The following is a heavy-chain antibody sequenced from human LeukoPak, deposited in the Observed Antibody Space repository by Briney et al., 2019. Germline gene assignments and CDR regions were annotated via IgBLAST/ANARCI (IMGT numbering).Heavy chain of an antibody. D-gene: IGHD2-21*02. CDR3: AREARLTAHFVY. CDR1: GGSFSGYY. Sequence: SETLSLACAVYGGSFSGYYWSWIRQPPGKGLEWIGEINHSGSTNYNPSLKSRVTISVDTSKNQFSLKLSSVTAADTAVYYCAREARLTAHFVYWGQGTLVTVSS. V-gene: IGHV4-34*01. CDR2: INHSGST. J-gene: IGHJ4*02.